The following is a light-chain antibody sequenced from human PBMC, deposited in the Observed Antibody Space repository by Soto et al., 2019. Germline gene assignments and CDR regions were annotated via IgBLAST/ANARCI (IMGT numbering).Light chain of an antibody. CDR2: EVS. Sequence: QSVLAQPASVSGSPGQSITISCTGTSSDVGGYNYVSWYQQHPGKAPKLMIYEVSNRPSGVSNRFSGSKSGNTASMTISGLQAEEEDDYYCSSYTSSLYVFGTGTTVTVL. V-gene: IGLV2-14*01. J-gene: IGLJ1*01. CDR3: SSYTSSLYV. CDR1: SSDVGGYNY.